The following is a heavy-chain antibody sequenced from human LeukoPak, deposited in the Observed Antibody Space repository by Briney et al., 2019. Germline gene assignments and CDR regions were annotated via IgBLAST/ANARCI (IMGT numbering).Heavy chain of an antibody. Sequence: GASVKVSCKASGGTFSSYAIRWVRQAPGQGLEWMEGIIPIFGTANYAQKFQGSVTITADESTSTAYMELSSLRSEDTAVYYCARRLYYDYVWGSYLRPLSPPPFDYWGQGTLVTVSS. V-gene: IGHV1-69*13. J-gene: IGHJ4*02. CDR2: IIPIFGTA. D-gene: IGHD3-16*02. CDR1: GGTFSSYA. CDR3: ARRLYYDYVWGSYLRPLSPPPFDY.